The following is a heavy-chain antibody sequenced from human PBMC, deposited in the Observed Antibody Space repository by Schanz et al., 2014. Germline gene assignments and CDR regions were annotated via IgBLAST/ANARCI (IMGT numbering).Heavy chain of an antibody. D-gene: IGHD3-16*01. CDR2: ISSTSTYL. J-gene: IGHJ4*02. CDR3: VRGTPFLCDY. V-gene: IGHV3-21*02. Sequence: DVQLVESGGGLVQSGGSLRLSCAASGFNFGDYYMTWVRQAPGKGLEWVSSISSTSTYLYYADSLKGRFTISRDSARNSLYLQMSSLRAEDTAVYYCVRGTPFLCDYWGQGTLVTVPS. CDR1: GFNFGDYY.